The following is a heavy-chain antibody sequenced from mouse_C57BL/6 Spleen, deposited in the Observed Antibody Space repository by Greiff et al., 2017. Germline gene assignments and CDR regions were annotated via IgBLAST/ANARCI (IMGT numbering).Heavy chain of an antibody. CDR1: GYAFTNYL. CDR2: INPGSGGT. J-gene: IGHJ4*01. V-gene: IGHV1-54*01. Sequence: QVQLQQSGAELVRPGTSVKVSCKASGYAFTNYLIEWVKQRPGQGLEWIGVINPGSGGTNYNEKFKGKATLTADKSSSTAYMQLSSLTSEDSAVYFCARLRPYYAMDYGGQGTSVTVSS. CDR3: ARLRPYYAMDY.